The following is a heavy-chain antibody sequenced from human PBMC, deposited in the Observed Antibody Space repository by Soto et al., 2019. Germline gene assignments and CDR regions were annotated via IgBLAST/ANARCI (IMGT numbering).Heavy chain of an antibody. CDR3: AGLLDGYIDY. J-gene: IGHJ4*01. CDR1: GYRFTNNW. V-gene: IGHV5-51*01. Sequence: PGESLKISCKGSGYRFTNNWIGWVRQMPGKGLEWMGIIYPADSDTTYSPSFQGQVTISADKSISTTYLQWTSLKASDTAMYYWAGLLDGYIDYWGHGSRVTVSS. CDR2: IYPADSDT.